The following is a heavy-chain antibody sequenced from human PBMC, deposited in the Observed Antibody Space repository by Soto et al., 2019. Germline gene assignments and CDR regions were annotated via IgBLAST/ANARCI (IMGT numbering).Heavy chain of an antibody. CDR1: GGTFSSYA. CDR3: ARVFRDSSSRFDY. Sequence: QVQLVQSGAEVKKPGSSVKVSCKASGGTFSSYAISWVRQAPGQGLEWMGGIIPIFGTANYAQKFQGRGTITADESTSTAYRELSSRRSDDTAVYYCARVFRDSSSRFDYWGQGTLVTVSS. CDR2: IIPIFGTA. D-gene: IGHD6-6*01. J-gene: IGHJ4*02. V-gene: IGHV1-69*12.